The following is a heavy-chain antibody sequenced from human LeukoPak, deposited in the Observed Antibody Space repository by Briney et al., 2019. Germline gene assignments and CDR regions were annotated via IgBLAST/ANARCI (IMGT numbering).Heavy chain of an antibody. V-gene: IGHV1-69-2*01. J-gene: IGHJ5*02. D-gene: IGHD6-13*01. CDR2: VDPEDGET. CDR1: GYTFTDYY. Sequence: ASVKVSCEVSGYTFTDYYMHWVQQAPGKGLEWMGLVDPEDGETIYAEEFQGRVTITADTSTDTAYMELSSLRSEDTAVYYCATGGIAAAGTGNWFDPWGQGTLVTVSS. CDR3: ATGGIAAAGTGNWFDP.